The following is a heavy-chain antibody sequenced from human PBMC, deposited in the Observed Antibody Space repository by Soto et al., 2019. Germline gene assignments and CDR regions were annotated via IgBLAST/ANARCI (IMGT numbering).Heavy chain of an antibody. CDR1: GGSISSGGYY. Sequence: QVQLQESGPGLVKPSQTLSLTCTVSGGSISSGGYYWSWIRQRPGNGLEWIGYIYYSGSTYYNPSLKSRVTISVDTSKNQFSLKLSSVTAADTAVYYCASILSGYCSSTSCLYYYGMDVWGQGTTVTVSS. V-gene: IGHV4-31*03. J-gene: IGHJ6*02. CDR2: IYYSGST. D-gene: IGHD2-2*01. CDR3: ASILSGYCSSTSCLYYYGMDV.